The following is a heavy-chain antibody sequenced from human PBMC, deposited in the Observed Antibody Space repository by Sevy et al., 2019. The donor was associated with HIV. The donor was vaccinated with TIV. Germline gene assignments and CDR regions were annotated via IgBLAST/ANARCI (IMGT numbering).Heavy chain of an antibody. V-gene: IGHV3-30*02. CDR3: VKGPHPAVTTSYALDV. CDR1: GFTFKSYG. J-gene: IGHJ6*02. D-gene: IGHD4-17*01. CDR2: IRNDGRTK. Sequence: GESLKISCAASGFTFKSYGMHWVRQAPGKGLEWVTFIRNDGRTKYYADSVRGRFTASRDNSKNTLYLHMNSLRPEDTAVYYCVKGPHPAVTTSYALDVWGQGTTVTVSS.